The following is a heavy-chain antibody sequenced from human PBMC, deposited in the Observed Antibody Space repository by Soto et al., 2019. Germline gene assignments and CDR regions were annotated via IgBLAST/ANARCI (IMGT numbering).Heavy chain of an antibody. Sequence: PGGSLRLSCAASGFTFSSYGMQWVRHAPGKGLEWVAVIWYDGSNKYYADSVKGRFTISRDNSKNTLYLQMNSLRAEDTAVYYCARDDLDFEYSSSSIDYWDQGTLVTVSS. V-gene: IGHV3-33*01. D-gene: IGHD6-6*01. CDR3: ARDDLDFEYSSSSIDY. CDR2: IWYDGSNK. CDR1: GFTFSSYG. J-gene: IGHJ4*02.